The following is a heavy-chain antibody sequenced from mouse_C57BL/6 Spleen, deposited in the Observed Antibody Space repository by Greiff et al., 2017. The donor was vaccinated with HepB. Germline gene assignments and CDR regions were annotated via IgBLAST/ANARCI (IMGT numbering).Heavy chain of an antibody. D-gene: IGHD2-4*01. J-gene: IGHJ3*01. V-gene: IGHV1-69*01. CDR3: ARSGDYERAWFAY. Sequence: QVQLKQPGAELVMPGASVKLSCKASGYTFTSYWMHWVKQRPGQGLEWIGEIDPSDSYTNYNQKFKGKSTLTVDKSSSTAYMQLSSLTSEDSAVYYCARSGDYERAWFAYWGQGTLVTVSA. CDR1: GYTFTSYW. CDR2: IDPSDSYT.